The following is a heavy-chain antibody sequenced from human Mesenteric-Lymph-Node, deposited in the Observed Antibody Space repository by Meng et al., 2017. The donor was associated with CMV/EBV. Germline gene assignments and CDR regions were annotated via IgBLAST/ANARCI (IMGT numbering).Heavy chain of an antibody. V-gene: IGHV1-69*04. CDR2: IIPILGIA. CDR3: ARVAVIGPWRWLQP. Sequence: SVKVSCKASGYTFTSYGISWVRQAPGQGLEWMGRIIPILGIANYAQKFQGRVTITADKSTSTAYMELSSLRSEDTAVYYCARVAVIGPWRWLQPWGQGTLVTVSS. CDR1: GYTFTSYG. J-gene: IGHJ5*02. D-gene: IGHD5-24*01.